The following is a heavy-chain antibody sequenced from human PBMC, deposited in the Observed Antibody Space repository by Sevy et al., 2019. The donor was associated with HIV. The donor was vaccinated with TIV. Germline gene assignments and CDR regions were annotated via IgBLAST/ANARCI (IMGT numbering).Heavy chain of an antibody. CDR1: GGSISSYY. CDR2: IYYRGST. V-gene: IGHV4-59*01. D-gene: IGHD2-2*01. J-gene: IGHJ6*02. CDR3: ARGYCSSTSCYYYYGMDV. Sequence: SETLSLTCTVSGGSISSYYWSWIRQPPGKGLEWIGYIYYRGSTNYNPSLKSRVTISVDTSKNQFSLKLSSVTAAVTAVYYCARGYCSSTSCYYYYGMDVWGQGTTVTVSS.